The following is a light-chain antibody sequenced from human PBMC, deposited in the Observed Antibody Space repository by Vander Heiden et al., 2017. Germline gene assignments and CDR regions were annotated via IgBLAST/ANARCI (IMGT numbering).Light chain of an antibody. V-gene: IGLV3-21*02. Sequence: SYVLTPPPSVSVAPGQTARITCGGNNIGSKSVHWYQQKPGQAPVLVVYDDSDQPSGIPERFSGSNSGNTATLTISRVEAGDEADYYCQVWDSSTDHPYVFGTGTQVTVL. J-gene: IGLJ1*01. CDR2: DDS. CDR1: NIGSKS. CDR3: QVWDSSTDHPYV.